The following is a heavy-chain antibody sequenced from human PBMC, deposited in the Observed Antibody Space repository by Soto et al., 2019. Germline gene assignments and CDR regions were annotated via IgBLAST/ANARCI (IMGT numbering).Heavy chain of an antibody. CDR3: AKTSGYPYSFDY. V-gene: IGHV3-23*01. CDR2: IGGSGDTT. CDR1: GFTFSTYA. D-gene: IGHD5-12*01. Sequence: EAQLLDSGGGLVQPGGSLRLSCAASGFTFSTYAMGWVRQAPGKGLEWVSTIGGSGDTTYYVDSVKGGFTISRDRSKNTLYLQMNCLRAADTAVDYCAKTSGYPYSFDYWGQGTLVTVSS. J-gene: IGHJ4*02.